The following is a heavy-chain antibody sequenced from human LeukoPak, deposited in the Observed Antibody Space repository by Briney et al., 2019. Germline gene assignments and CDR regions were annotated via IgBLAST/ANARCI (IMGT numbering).Heavy chain of an antibody. CDR2: ISENGGYT. D-gene: IGHD2-2*02. Sequence: PGGSLRLSCAASGFTFNNYPMSWVRQAPGKGLEWASSISENGGYTYYADSVKGRFTISRDNSNNTVNLQMNSLRAEDTAVYYCAKYTAKAPRRDLDYWGQGTLVTVSS. CDR3: AKYTAKAPRRDLDY. CDR1: GFTFNNYP. J-gene: IGHJ4*02. V-gene: IGHV3-23*01.